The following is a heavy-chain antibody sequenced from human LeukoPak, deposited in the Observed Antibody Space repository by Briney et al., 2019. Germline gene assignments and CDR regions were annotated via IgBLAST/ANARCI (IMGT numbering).Heavy chain of an antibody. V-gene: IGHV4-39*07. J-gene: IGHJ4*02. Sequence: PSETLSLTCNVSGGSISSTTYYWGWIRQPPGKGLEWIGSIYYSGSTYYNPSLKSRVTISLDTSKNHFSLKLNSVTATDTAVYYCAREVITMVRGVDYWGQGTLVTVSS. CDR2: IYYSGST. CDR3: AREVITMVRGVDY. CDR1: GGSISSTTYY. D-gene: IGHD3-10*01.